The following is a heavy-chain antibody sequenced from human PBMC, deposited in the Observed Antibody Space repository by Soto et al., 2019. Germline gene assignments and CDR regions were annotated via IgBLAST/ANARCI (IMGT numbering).Heavy chain of an antibody. CDR1: GYSFTSYW. CDR3: ARGNRPLIRDAFDV. J-gene: IGHJ3*01. Sequence: PGESLKISCEASGYSFTSYWILWVRQMPGKGLEWTGVISPGDSDTRYSPSFQGQVTISADKSLGTAYLQWGSLKASDTAIYYCARGNRPLIRDAFDVWGQGTMVTVSS. CDR2: ISPGDSDT. V-gene: IGHV5-51*01.